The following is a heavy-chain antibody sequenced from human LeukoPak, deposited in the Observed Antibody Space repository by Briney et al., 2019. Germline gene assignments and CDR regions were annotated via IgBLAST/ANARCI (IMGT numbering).Heavy chain of an antibody. CDR1: GFTFSSYA. CDR3: ARALWFGETFPAY. J-gene: IGHJ4*02. D-gene: IGHD3-10*01. CDR2: ISYDGSNK. V-gene: IGHV3-30*04. Sequence: GESLRPSCAASGFTFSSYAMHWVRQAPGKGLEWVAVISYDGSNKYYADSVKGRFTISRDNAKNSLYLQMNSLRAADTAVYYCARALWFGETFPAYWGQGTLVTVSS.